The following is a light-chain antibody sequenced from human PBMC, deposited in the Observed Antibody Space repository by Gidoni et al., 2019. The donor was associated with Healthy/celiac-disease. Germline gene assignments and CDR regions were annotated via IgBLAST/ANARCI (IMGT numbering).Light chain of an antibody. CDR3: QQRSNWPPLT. V-gene: IGKV3-11*01. CDR1: QSVSSY. J-gene: IGKJ4*01. Sequence: EIVLTQSPATLSLSPGERATLSCRASQSVSSYLAWYQQKHGQAHRLLIYDASNRATGIPARFSGSGSGTDFTLTISSLEPEDFAVYYCQQRSNWPPLTFGGGTKVEIK. CDR2: DAS.